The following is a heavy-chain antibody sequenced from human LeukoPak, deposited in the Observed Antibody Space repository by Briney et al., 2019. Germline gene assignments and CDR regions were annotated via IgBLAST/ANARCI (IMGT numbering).Heavy chain of an antibody. J-gene: IGHJ6*02. Sequence: SESLSLTCTVSGGSISSYYWSWIRQPPGKGLEWIGYIYYSGSTNYNPSLKSRVTISVDTSKNQFSLKLSSVTAADTAVYYCAREGLLWFGELVDYGMDVWGQGTTVTVSS. CDR1: GGSISSYY. CDR3: AREGLLWFGELVDYGMDV. CDR2: IYYSGST. D-gene: IGHD3-10*01. V-gene: IGHV4-59*01.